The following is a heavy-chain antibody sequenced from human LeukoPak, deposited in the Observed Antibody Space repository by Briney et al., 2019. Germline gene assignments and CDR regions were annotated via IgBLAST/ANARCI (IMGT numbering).Heavy chain of an antibody. CDR2: ISSSSSYV. V-gene: IGHV3-21*01. CDR3: AREDASSWDY. Sequence: GGSLRLSCAASGFTFSSYSMNWVRQAPGKGLEWVSSISSSSSYVYYADSLKGRFTISRDNAKNSLYLQMNSLRAEDTAVYYCAREDASSWDYWGQGILVTVSS. D-gene: IGHD6-13*01. CDR1: GFTFSSYS. J-gene: IGHJ4*02.